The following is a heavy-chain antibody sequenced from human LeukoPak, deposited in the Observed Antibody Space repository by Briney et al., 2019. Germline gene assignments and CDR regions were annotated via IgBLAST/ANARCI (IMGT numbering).Heavy chain of an antibody. CDR2: IYHSGST. J-gene: IGHJ6*03. D-gene: IGHD3-16*01. CDR3: ARETSQKGAHYMDV. CDR1: GYSISSGYY. V-gene: IGHV4-38-2*02. Sequence: ASETLSLTCTVSGYSISSGYYWGWIRQPPGKGLEWIGSIYHSGSTYYNPSLKSRVTISVDTSKNQFSLKLSSVTAADTAVYYCARETSQKGAHYMDVWGKGTTVTISS.